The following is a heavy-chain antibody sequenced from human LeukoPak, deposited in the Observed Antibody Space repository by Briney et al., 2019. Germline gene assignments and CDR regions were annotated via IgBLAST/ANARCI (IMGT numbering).Heavy chain of an antibody. V-gene: IGHV1-2*06. Sequence: GASVKVSCKASGYTFTGYYMHWVRQAPGQGLEWMGRINPNSGGTNYAQKFQGRVTMTRDTSISTAYMELSRLRSDDTAVYYCARVEPVAGIFDYWGQGTLVTVSS. D-gene: IGHD6-19*01. CDR1: GYTFTGYY. CDR3: ARVEPVAGIFDY. J-gene: IGHJ4*02. CDR2: INPNSGGT.